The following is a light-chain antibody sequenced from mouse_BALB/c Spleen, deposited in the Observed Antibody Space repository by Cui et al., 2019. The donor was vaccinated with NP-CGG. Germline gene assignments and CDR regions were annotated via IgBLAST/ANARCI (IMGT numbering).Light chain of an antibody. Sequence: QAVVTQESATTTSPGETVTLTCRSSTGAVTTSNYANWVQEKPDHLFTGLIGGTNNRAPGVPARFSGSLIGDKAALTITGAQTEDEAIYFCALWYSNHWVFGSGTKVTVL. CDR1: TGAVTTSNY. CDR2: GTN. J-gene: IGLJ3*01. CDR3: ALWYSNHWV. V-gene: IGLV1*01.